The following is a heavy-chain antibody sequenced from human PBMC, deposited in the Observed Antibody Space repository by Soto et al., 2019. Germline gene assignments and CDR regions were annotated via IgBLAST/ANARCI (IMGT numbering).Heavy chain of an antibody. CDR2: ISGSGGST. Sequence: EVQLLESGGGLVQPGESLRLSCAASGFTFSSYAMGWVRQAPGKGLEWVSTISGSGGSTLYADSVKGRFPISRDNSKTTLYLQMNSLRAEDTAVYYCAKQPSTAFVDYWGQGTLVTVSS. CDR1: GFTFSSYA. J-gene: IGHJ4*02. CDR3: AKQPSTAFVDY. D-gene: IGHD5-18*01. V-gene: IGHV3-23*01.